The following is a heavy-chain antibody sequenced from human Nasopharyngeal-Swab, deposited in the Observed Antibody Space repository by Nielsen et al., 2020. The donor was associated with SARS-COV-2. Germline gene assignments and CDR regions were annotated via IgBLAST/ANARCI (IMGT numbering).Heavy chain of an antibody. V-gene: IGHV1-2*02. D-gene: IGHD4-17*01. J-gene: IGHJ4*02. Sequence: ASVKVSCMASGYTFTGYYMHWVRQAPGQGLEWMGWINPNSGGTNYAQKFQGRVTMTRDTSISTAYMELSRLRSDDTAVYYCAREAVTTPGSHYYFDYWGQGTLVTVSS. CDR1: GYTFTGYY. CDR2: INPNSGGT. CDR3: AREAVTTPGSHYYFDY.